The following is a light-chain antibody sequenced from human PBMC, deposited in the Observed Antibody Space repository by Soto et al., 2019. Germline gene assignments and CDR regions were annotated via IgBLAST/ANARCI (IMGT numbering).Light chain of an antibody. CDR2: GAS. Sequence: MMMTQSPATLAVSPVEIAALACMASQSVSSNLSWYQQKPGQAPRLLIYGASTRATGIPARFSGSGSGAEYFLTISSLQSEHFAVYYCQQYHNWPLITFGQGTRLDIK. CDR3: QQYHNWPLIT. V-gene: IGKV3-15*01. CDR1: QSVSSN. J-gene: IGKJ5*01.